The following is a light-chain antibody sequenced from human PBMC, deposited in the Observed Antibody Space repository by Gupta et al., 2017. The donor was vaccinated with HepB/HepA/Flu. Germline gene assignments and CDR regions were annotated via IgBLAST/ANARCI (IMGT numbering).Light chain of an antibody. J-gene: IGLJ3*02. CDR2: SNN. CDR3: AAWHGSLSGWV. V-gene: IGLV1-44*01. Sequence: SSLIQPPSASGTPGQRVTISCSGRTSAIGDKTVNWYQQRPGTAPKLLIYSNNRRPSGVPDRFSGSKSGTAASLAISGLQAEDEATYYCAAWHGSLSGWVFGGGTELTVL. CDR1: TSAIGDKT.